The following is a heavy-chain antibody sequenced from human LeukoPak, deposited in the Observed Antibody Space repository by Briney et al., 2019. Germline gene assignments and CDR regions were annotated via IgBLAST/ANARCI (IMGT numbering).Heavy chain of an antibody. J-gene: IGHJ6*03. CDR3: ARDVARGLGYYYYYMDV. V-gene: IGHV4-4*07. CDR1: GGSISSYY. D-gene: IGHD2-21*01. CDR2: IYTSGST. Sequence: SETLSLTCTVSGGSISSYYWSWIRQPAGKGLEWIGRIYTSGSTNYNPSLKSRVTMSVDTSKNQFSLKLSSVTAADTAVYYCARDVARGLGYYYYYMDVWGKGTTVTISS.